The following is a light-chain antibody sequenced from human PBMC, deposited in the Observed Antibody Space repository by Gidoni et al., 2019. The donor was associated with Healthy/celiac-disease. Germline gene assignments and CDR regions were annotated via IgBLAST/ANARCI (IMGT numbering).Light chain of an antibody. V-gene: IGLV1-51*01. Sequence: QSVLTQPPSVSAAPGQKVTTSCSGSSSNIGNNYVSWYQQLPGTAPKLLIYDNNKRPSGIPDRFSGSKSGTSATLGITGLQTGDEADYYCGTWDSSLSAWVFGGGTKPTVL. J-gene: IGLJ3*02. CDR1: SSNIGNNY. CDR2: DNN. CDR3: GTWDSSLSAWV.